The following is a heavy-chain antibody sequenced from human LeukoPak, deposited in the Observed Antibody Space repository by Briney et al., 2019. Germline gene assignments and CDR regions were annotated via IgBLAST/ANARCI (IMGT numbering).Heavy chain of an antibody. D-gene: IGHD6-19*01. CDR3: AREGRVVEGDGYHIDV. Sequence: PSETLSLTCSVSGVSISGYYWSWIRQPAGKGLEWIGRIYISRGTNYNPSLRSRVIMSVDTSKNQFSLQLTSVTAADTAVYYCAREGRVVEGDGYHIDVWGKGITVTISS. J-gene: IGHJ6*03. V-gene: IGHV4-4*07. CDR2: IYISRGT. CDR1: GVSISGYY.